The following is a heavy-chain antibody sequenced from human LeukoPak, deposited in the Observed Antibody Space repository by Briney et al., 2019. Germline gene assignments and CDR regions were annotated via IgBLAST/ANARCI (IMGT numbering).Heavy chain of an antibody. J-gene: IGHJ6*02. CDR3: ARAGSDYYYYYGMDV. CDR2: IFYSGST. V-gene: IGHV4-61*08. Sequence: SETLSLTCTVSGGSVSGDGHYWSWIRQSPGKGLESIGYIFYSGSTNYNPSLKSRVTISVDTSNNQFSLKLSSVTAADTAVYYCARAGSDYYYYYGMDVWGQGTTVTVSS. CDR1: GGSVSGDGHY.